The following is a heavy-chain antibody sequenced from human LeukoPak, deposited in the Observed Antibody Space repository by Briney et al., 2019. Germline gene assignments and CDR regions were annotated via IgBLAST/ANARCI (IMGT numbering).Heavy chain of an antibody. J-gene: IGHJ4*02. Sequence: PGGSLRLSCAASGFIFSSYGMHWVRQAPGKGLEWVAFIRNDGSNKYYADSVKGRFTISRDNSKNTLYLQMNSLRAEDTAVYYCAKDHMVATDYWGQGTLVTVSS. CDR1: GFIFSSYG. CDR3: AKDHMVATDY. D-gene: IGHD4-23*01. CDR2: IRNDGSNK. V-gene: IGHV3-30*02.